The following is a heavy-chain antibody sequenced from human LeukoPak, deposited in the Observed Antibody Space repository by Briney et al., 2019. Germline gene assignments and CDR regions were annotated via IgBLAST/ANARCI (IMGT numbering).Heavy chain of an antibody. V-gene: IGHV1-2*02. CDR1: GYTFTGYY. J-gene: IGHJ3*02. CDR2: INPNSGGT. D-gene: IGHD3-3*01. Sequence: ASVKVSCKASGYTFTGYYMHWVRQAPGQGLEWMGWINPNSGGTNYAQKFQGRVTMTRDTSISTAHMELSRLRSDDTAVYYCARGGAWSGYYTAFDIWGQGTMVTVSS. CDR3: ARGGAWSGYYTAFDI.